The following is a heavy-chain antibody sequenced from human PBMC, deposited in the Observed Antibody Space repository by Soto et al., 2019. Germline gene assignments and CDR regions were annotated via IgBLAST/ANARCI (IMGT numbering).Heavy chain of an antibody. Sequence: QITLKESGPTLGKPTQTLTLACTFCGFSVSTSGVGVAWIRQPPGKALEWLALIYWDGDERYSPFLQSRVTITKDTSKNQVVLTMTNMDPVDTATYYCAHKGGRGAGMDVWGQGTTVTVSS. CDR1: GFSVSTSGVG. V-gene: IGHV2-5*02. CDR2: IYWDGDE. D-gene: IGHD2-15*01. J-gene: IGHJ6*02. CDR3: AHKGGRGAGMDV.